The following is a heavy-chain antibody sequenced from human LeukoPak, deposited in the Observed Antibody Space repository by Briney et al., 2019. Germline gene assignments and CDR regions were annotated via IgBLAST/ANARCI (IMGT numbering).Heavy chain of an antibody. CDR3: ARGPVGGTTYNDGDAFDI. J-gene: IGHJ3*02. CDR2: ISSSGSTI. Sequence: GGSLRLSCAASGFTFSDYYMSWIRQAPGKGLEWVSYISSSGSTIYYADSVKGRLTISRDNAKNSLYLQMNSLRAEDTAVYYCARGPVGGTTYNDGDAFDIWGQGTMVTVSS. CDR1: GFTFSDYY. D-gene: IGHD1-7*01. V-gene: IGHV3-11*01.